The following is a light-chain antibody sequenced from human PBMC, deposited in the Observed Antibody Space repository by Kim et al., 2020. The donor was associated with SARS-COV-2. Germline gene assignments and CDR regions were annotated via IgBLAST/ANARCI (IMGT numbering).Light chain of an antibody. CDR2: DVR. J-gene: IGLJ1*01. CDR3: SSYTSSSTPYV. CDR1: SSDVGGYNY. V-gene: IGLV2-14*03. Sequence: QSRTISSTGTSSDVGGYNYVSWYQQHPGKAPKLMIYDVRNRPSGVSNRFSGSKSGNTASLTISGLQAEDEADYYCSSYTSSSTPYVFGTGTKVTVL.